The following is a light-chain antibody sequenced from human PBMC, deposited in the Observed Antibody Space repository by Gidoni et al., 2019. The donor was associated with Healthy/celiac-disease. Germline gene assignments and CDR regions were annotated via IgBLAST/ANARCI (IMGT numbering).Light chain of an antibody. CDR3: QQLNSYSFT. J-gene: IGKJ3*01. Sequence: DIQLTQSPSFLSASVGDRVTITCWASQGISSYLAWYQQKPGKAPKLLIYAASTLQSGVPSRFSGSGSGTEFTLTISSLQPEDFATYYCQQLNSYSFTFXSXTKVDIK. V-gene: IGKV1-9*01. CDR1: QGISSY. CDR2: AAS.